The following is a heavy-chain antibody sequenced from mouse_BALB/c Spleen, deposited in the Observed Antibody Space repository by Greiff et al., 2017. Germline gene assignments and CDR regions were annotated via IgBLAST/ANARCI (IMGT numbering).Heavy chain of an antibody. CDR3: ARARGYDEAMDY. V-gene: IGHV5-4*02. CDR2: ISDGGSYT. J-gene: IGHJ4*01. CDR1: GFTFSDYY. D-gene: IGHD2-14*01. Sequence: EVNVVESGGGLVKPGGSLKLSCAASGFTFSDYYMYWVRQTPEKRLEWVATISDGGSYTYYPDSVKGRFTISRDNAKNNLYLQMSSLKSEDTAMYYCARARGYDEAMDYWGQGTSVTVSS.